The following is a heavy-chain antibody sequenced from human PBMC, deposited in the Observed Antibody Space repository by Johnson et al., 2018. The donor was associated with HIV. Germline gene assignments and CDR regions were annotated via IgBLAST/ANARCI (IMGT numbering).Heavy chain of an antibody. CDR1: GFSVSNNH. J-gene: IGHJ3*02. V-gene: IGHV3-66*03. CDR2: IYSGDNT. CDR3: ARDLGPSDDAFDI. Sequence: VQLVESGGGLIQPGESLRLSCAASGFSVSNNHMTWVRQAPGKGLEWVSVIYSGDNTYYADSVKVRFLISSDNFKNTLYLQMNSLRAEDTAVYYCARDLGPSDDAFDIWGQGTMVTVSS.